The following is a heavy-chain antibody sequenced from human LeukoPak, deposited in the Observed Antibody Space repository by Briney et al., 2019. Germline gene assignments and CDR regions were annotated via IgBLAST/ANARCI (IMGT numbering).Heavy chain of an antibody. J-gene: IGHJ6*03. V-gene: IGHV3-20*04. Sequence: PGGSLRLSCAVSGFTFEDYGMSWVRQGPGKGLEWVAGINWNGIIERYGDSVRGRFTISRDKATNSLYLQMNSLRKEDTALYYCARDLMMEGRYFYHYMDVWGKGTTVTVSS. D-gene: IGHD2-8*01. CDR1: GFTFEDYG. CDR3: ARDLMMEGRYFYHYMDV. CDR2: INWNGIIE.